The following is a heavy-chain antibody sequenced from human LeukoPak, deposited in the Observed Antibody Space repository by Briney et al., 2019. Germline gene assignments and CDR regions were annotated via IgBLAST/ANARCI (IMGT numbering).Heavy chain of an antibody. Sequence: ASVKVSCKASGGTFSSYAFSWVRQAPGQGLEWMGRIIPILGIANYAQKFQGRVTITADKSTSTAYMELSSLRSEDTAVYYCARDHENYDSSGYSYFDYWGQGTLVTVSS. CDR2: IIPILGIA. J-gene: IGHJ4*02. CDR3: ARDHENYDSSGYSYFDY. CDR1: GGTFSSYA. D-gene: IGHD3-22*01. V-gene: IGHV1-69*04.